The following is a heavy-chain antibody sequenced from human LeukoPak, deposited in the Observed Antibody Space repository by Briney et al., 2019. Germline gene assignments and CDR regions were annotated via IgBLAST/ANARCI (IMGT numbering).Heavy chain of an antibody. V-gene: IGHV3-23*01. CDR2: ISNSGGAT. CDR1: GFTFSNNA. D-gene: IGHD1-14*01. CDR3: AKDNRRDVGLGGLDY. Sequence: PGGSLRLSCAASGFTFSNNAMSWVRQAPGEGLEWVSTISNSGGATYYADSVRGRFTISRDNSKNTLYLQMHSLRAEDMAVYYCAKDNRRDVGLGGLDYWGQGILVTVSS. J-gene: IGHJ4*02.